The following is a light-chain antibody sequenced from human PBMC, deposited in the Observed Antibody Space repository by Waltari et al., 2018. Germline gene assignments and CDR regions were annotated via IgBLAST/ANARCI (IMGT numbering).Light chain of an antibody. J-gene: IGLJ3*02. CDR1: STDIGSAT. CDR3: AAWDKSMSGPV. Sequence: QSALPQPPSVSWTPGQRDTITCSTISTDIGSATVNWYQQLPGTAPKLFIFGNDQRQSGVPDRFSVSKTGTSASLAIRGLQSEDEADYYCAAWDKSMSGPVFGGGTKLTVL. CDR2: GND. V-gene: IGLV1-44*01.